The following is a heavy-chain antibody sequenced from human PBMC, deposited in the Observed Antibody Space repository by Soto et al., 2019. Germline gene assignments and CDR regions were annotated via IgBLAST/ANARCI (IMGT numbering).Heavy chain of an antibody. V-gene: IGHV4-39*01. CDR3: ARKDCRGGSCDFGVLTLFYP. Sequence: PSETLSLTCTVSGGSIISSSYYWVLIRHPPGKGLEWIGSIYYSGSTYYNPSLKSRVTISVDTSKNQFSLKLSSVTAADTAVYYCARKDCRGGSCDFGVLTLFYPSGQGTLVTVSS. D-gene: IGHD2-15*01. CDR1: GGSIISSSYY. CDR2: IYYSGST. J-gene: IGHJ5*02.